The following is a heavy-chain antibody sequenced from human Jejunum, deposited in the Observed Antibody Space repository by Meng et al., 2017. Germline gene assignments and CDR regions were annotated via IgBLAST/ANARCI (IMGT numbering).Heavy chain of an antibody. CDR1: GYTFTGYN. D-gene: IGHD7-27*01. V-gene: IGHV1-2*02. J-gene: IGHJ4*01. Sequence: ASVKVSCKASGYTFTGYNIQWVRQAPGQGLEWLGWINPNTGSTNYAQRFLGRVTVTRDTSINTAYLELSSLTSDDTAVYYCARDVIGDSFVYINHWGQGTLVTVSS. CDR3: ARDVIGDSFVYINH. CDR2: INPNTGST.